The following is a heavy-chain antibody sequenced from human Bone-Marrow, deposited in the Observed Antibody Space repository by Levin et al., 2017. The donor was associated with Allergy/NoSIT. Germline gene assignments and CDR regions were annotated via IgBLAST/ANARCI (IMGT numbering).Heavy chain of an antibody. Sequence: SSETLSLTCTVSDDSVSSVSHYWSWIRQPAGKGLEWIGRIYDSGTTNYNPALESRVTMSLDTSRNQVSLRLSSVTAADTALYYCARSGRWLHYFDSWGQGTPVTVSS. CDR2: IYDSGTT. J-gene: IGHJ4*02. D-gene: IGHD5-24*01. V-gene: IGHV4-61*02. CDR3: ARSGRWLHYFDS. CDR1: DDSVSSVSHY.